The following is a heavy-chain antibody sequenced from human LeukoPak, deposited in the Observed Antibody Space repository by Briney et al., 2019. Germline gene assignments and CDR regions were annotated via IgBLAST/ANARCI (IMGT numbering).Heavy chain of an antibody. Sequence: GESLKISCRVSGYAFASYWIGWVRQVPWKGLEWMGIIYPDDSDTKYSPSFQGQVAFSADKSVNTAYLQWSSLKASDSAMYYCARFEVNHEDSSSFYYFDHWGQGTLVTVSS. CDR1: GYAFASYW. J-gene: IGHJ4*02. CDR3: ARFEVNHEDSSSFYYFDH. CDR2: IYPDDSDT. D-gene: IGHD3-22*01. V-gene: IGHV5-51*01.